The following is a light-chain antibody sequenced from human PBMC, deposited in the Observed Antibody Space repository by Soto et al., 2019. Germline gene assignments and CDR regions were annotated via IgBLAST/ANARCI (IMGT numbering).Light chain of an antibody. CDR2: AS. CDR3: QQYGSSPQT. V-gene: IGKV3-20*01. Sequence: EIVLTQSPGTLSLSPGERATLSCRASQSVSSTYLAWYQQKPGQAPRLLIYASSRATGIPDRFSGSGSGTDFTLTISRLEPEDFAVYYCQQYGSSPQTFGQGTKVEI. J-gene: IGKJ1*01. CDR1: QSVSSTY.